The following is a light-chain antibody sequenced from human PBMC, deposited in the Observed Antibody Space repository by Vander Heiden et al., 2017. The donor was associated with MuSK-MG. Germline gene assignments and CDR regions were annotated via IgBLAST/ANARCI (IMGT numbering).Light chain of an antibody. CDR2: EVS. J-gene: IGLJ2*01. V-gene: IGLV2-14*01. CDR3: SSYTSSSTLEV. Sequence: QSALTQPASVFGSPGQSITISCTGTSSDVCGYNYVSGYQQHPGKDPNLMFYEVSNRPSGVSNRFSGSKSGNTASLTISGLQAEDEADYYCSSYTSSSTLEVFGGGTKLTVL. CDR1: SSDVCGYNY.